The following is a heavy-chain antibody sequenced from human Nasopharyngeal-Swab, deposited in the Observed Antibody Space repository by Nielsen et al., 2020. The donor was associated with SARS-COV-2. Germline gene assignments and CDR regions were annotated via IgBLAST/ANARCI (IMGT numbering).Heavy chain of an antibody. D-gene: IGHD4-23*01. CDR3: AAGRWYRGGNDAFDI. CDR1: GFSFSNYG. Sequence: GGSLRLSCAASGFSFSNYGMQWARQAPGKGLEWVGVVSSDGSNAWYADSLKGRFALSRDNSKNTVDLQMNSLRAEDTAVYYCAAGRWYRGGNDAFDIWGQGTMVTVSS. V-gene: IGHV3-30*03. J-gene: IGHJ3*02. CDR2: VSSDGSNA.